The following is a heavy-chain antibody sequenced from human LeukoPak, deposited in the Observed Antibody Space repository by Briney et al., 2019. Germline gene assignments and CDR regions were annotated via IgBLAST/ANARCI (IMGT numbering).Heavy chain of an antibody. CDR3: ATDFRSGATRGFDY. D-gene: IGHD1-26*01. J-gene: IGHJ4*02. Sequence: ASVKVSCKASGYTFTGYYMHWVRQAPGQGLEWMGWINPNSGETIYAQKFQGRVTMTEDTSTDTAYMELSSLRSEDTAVYYCATDFRSGATRGFDYWGQGTLVTVSS. V-gene: IGHV1-2*02. CDR1: GYTFTGYY. CDR2: INPNSGET.